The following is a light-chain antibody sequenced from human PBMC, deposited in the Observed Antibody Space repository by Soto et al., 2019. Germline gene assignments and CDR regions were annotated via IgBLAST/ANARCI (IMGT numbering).Light chain of an antibody. V-gene: IGKV2-28*01. CDR2: LGS. CDR3: MQALQTPGVT. CDR1: QSLLHSNGYNY. J-gene: IGKJ3*01. Sequence: DIVMTQSPLSLPVTPGEPASISCRSSQSLLHSNGYNYLDWYLQKPGQSPQLLIYLGSNRASGAPDRFSGSGSGTDFTLKISRVEAEDVGVYYCMQALQTPGVTFGPGTKVDIK.